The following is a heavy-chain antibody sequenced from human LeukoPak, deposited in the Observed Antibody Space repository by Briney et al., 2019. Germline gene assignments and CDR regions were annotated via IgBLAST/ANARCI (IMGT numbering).Heavy chain of an antibody. D-gene: IGHD4-17*01. V-gene: IGHV3-48*02. J-gene: IGHJ4*02. CDR1: GFTFGSYS. CDR3: ARDGGSPGAYPPR. Sequence: GGSLRLSCVASGFTFGSYSTNWVRQAPGKGLEWVSYISSGSSIMYYADSVKGRFSISRDNAKNSLFLRMDSLRDDDTAVYYCARDGGSPGAYPPRWGQGTVVTVS. CDR2: ISSGSSIM.